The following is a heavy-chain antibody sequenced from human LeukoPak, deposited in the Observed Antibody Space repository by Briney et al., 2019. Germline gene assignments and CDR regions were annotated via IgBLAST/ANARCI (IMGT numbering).Heavy chain of an antibody. Sequence: ASVKVSCKVSGYTLTELSMHWVRQAPGKGLEWMGGFDPEDGETIYAQKFQGRVTMTEDTSTDTAYMELSSLGSEDTAVYYCATELCSGGSCYPDAFDIWGQGTMVTVSS. CDR3: ATELCSGGSCYPDAFDI. D-gene: IGHD2-15*01. J-gene: IGHJ3*02. V-gene: IGHV1-24*01. CDR1: GYTLTELS. CDR2: FDPEDGET.